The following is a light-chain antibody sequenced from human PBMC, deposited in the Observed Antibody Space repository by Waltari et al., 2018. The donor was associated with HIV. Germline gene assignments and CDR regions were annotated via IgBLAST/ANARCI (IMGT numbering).Light chain of an antibody. CDR3: QSYDRSLSAWV. CDR2: GNS. J-gene: IGLJ3*02. CDR1: SSNIGADYH. V-gene: IGLV1-40*01. Sequence: QSVLAQPPSVSGAPGPRVPISCPGSSSNIGADYHVYCYQHLPGTAPQLLIYGNSNRPSGVPNRCSGSKSDTSASLAITGLQAEDEADYYCQSYDRSLSAWVFGGGTRLNVL.